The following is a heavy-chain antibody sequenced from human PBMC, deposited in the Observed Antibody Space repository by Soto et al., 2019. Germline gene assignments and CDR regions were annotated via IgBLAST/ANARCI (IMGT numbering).Heavy chain of an antibody. CDR2: ITWNSNVI. D-gene: IGHD2-15*01. J-gene: IGHJ4*02. V-gene: IGHV3-9*01. CDR1: GFTFDDFA. Sequence: EVQLVESGGGLVQPGRSLRLSCAASGFTFDDFAMHWVRRVPGKGLEWVSSITWNSNVIGYADSVKGRFTISRDNAKNSLYLQMNSLRPDDTAFYDCTRGGPDAFCGGGRCYFDYWGQGTPVTVSS. CDR3: TRGGPDAFCGGGRCYFDY.